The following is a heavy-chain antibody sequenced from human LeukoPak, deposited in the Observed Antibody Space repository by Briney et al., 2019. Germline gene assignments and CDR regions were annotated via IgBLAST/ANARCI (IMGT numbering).Heavy chain of an antibody. CDR2: IYPGDYET. J-gene: IGHJ4*02. V-gene: IGHV5-51*01. CDR1: GYTFSNYW. CDR3: ARSLILGIVFDY. D-gene: IGHD1-26*01. Sequence: GASLKISCKASGYTFSNYWIAWVRQMPGKGLEWMGIIYPGDYETKDSPSFKGQATISADRSINTAYLQWSSLKASDTAMYYCARSLILGIVFDYWGQGTLVTVSS.